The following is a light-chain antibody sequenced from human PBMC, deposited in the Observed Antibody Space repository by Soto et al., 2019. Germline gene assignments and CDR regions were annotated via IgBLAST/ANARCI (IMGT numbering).Light chain of an antibody. J-gene: IGLJ3*02. V-gene: IGLV2-23*01. CDR1: RSDVGSYNL. CDR3: CSFASSTTWV. CDR2: EGN. Sequence: QSVLTQPASVSGSPGQSITISCTGSRSDVGSYNLVSWYQHHPGKAPKLMIYEGNERPSGVSNRFSGSKSGNTASLTISGLQAEDEADYYCCSFASSTTWVFGGGTKVTVL.